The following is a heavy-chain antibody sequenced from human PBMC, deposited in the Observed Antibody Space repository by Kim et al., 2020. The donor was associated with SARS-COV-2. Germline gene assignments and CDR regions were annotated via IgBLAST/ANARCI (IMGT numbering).Heavy chain of an antibody. V-gene: IGHV4-34*01. CDR2: INQSGST. CDR3: ARSTSRNWFDT. Sequence: SETLSLTCAVYGGSFSGYYWSWIRQPPGKGLEWIGEINQSGSTNYNPSLKSRVTISVDTSKNQFSLKLSSVTAADTAVYYCARSTSRNWFDTWGQGT. D-gene: IGHD2-2*01. J-gene: IGHJ5*02. CDR1: GGSFSGYY.